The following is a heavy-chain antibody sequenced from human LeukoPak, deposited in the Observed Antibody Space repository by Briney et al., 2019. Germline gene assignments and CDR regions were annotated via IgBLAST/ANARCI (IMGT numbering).Heavy chain of an antibody. CDR1: GGSISSYY. J-gene: IGHJ4*02. V-gene: IGHV4-4*07. CDR2: ISTSGST. Sequence: PSETLSLTCTVSGGSISSYYWSWIRQPAGKGLESIGNISTSGSTNYNPSLKSRVTMSVDTSKNQFSLKLSSVTAADTAVYYCARHAVRYPFDYWGQGTLVTVSS. CDR3: ARHAVRYPFDY. D-gene: IGHD3-9*01.